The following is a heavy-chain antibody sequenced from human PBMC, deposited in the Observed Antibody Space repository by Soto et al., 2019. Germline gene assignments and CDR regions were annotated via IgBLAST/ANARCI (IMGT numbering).Heavy chain of an antibody. Sequence: QVQLVQSGAEVKKPGSSVKVSCKASGGTFSSYTISWVRQAPGQGIEWMGRIIPILGIANYAQKCQGRVTITADKSTITAYKELSSLRSEDTAVYYCARDVAVGGDLWGRGTLVTVSS. CDR2: IIPILGIA. D-gene: IGHD6-19*01. CDR1: GGTFSSYT. CDR3: ARDVAVGGDL. J-gene: IGHJ2*01. V-gene: IGHV1-69*08.